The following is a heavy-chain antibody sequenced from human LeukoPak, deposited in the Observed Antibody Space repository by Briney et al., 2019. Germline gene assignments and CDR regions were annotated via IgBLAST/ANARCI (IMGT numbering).Heavy chain of an antibody. J-gene: IGHJ6*02. CDR1: GFTFSSYA. CDR2: ISGSGGST. V-gene: IGHV3-23*01. CDR3: TCGYYEDYYYYYGMDV. Sequence: GGSLRLSCAASGFTFSSYAMSWVRQAPGKGLEWVSAISGSGGSTYYADSVKGRFTISRDNSKNTLYLQMNSLRAEDTAVYYCTCGYYEDYYYYYGMDVWGQGTTVTVSS. D-gene: IGHD3-22*01.